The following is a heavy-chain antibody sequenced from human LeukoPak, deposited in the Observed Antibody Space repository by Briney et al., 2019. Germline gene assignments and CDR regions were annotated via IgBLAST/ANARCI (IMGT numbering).Heavy chain of an antibody. D-gene: IGHD3-3*01. J-gene: IGHJ5*02. CDR2: ISSSSSTI. Sequence: GGSLRLSCAASGFTFSSYSMNWVRQAPGKGLEWVSYISSSSSTIYYADSVKGRFTISRDNAKNSLYLQMNSLRAEDTAVYYCARDAWSITIFGVVIGTHNWFDPWGQGTLVTVSS. V-gene: IGHV3-48*01. CDR1: GFTFSSYS. CDR3: ARDAWSITIFGVVIGTHNWFDP.